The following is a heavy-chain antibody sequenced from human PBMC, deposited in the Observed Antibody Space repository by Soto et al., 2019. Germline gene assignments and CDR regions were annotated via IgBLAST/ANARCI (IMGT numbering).Heavy chain of an antibody. CDR1: GYTFTNYD. D-gene: IGHD3-22*01. CDR3: ARLDSSGYYYFDY. J-gene: IGHJ4*02. CDR2: MNPNSGKI. V-gene: IGHV1-8*01. Sequence: ASVKVSCKASGYTFTNYDINWVRQATGQGPEYMGWMNPNSGKIGYVQKFQGRVTITADESTSTAYMELSSLRSEDTAVYYCARLDSSGYYYFDYWGQGTLVTVSS.